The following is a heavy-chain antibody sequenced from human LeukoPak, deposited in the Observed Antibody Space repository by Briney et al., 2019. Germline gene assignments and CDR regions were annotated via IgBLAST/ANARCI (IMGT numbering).Heavy chain of an antibody. D-gene: IGHD3-10*01. J-gene: IGHJ4*02. Sequence: PGGSLRLSCAASGFTVSSNYMSRVRQAPGKGLEWVSVICSGGSTYYADSVKGRFTISRDNSKNTLYLQMNSLRAEDTAVYYCARDGYGSGTDYWGQGTLVTVSS. V-gene: IGHV3-53*01. CDR3: ARDGYGSGTDY. CDR1: GFTVSSNY. CDR2: ICSGGST.